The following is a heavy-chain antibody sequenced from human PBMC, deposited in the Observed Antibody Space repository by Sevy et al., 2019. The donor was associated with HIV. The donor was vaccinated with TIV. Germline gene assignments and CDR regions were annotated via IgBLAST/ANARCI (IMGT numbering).Heavy chain of an antibody. CDR2: IIPIFGTA. CDR1: GGTFSSYA. CDR3: AREYVDIVVVPALNSYYYGMDV. V-gene: IGHV1-69*13. J-gene: IGHJ6*02. D-gene: IGHD2-2*01. Sequence: ASVKVSCKASGGTFSSYAISWVRQAPGQGLEWMGGIIPIFGTANYAQKFQGRVTITADESTSTAYMELSSLRSEDTAVYYCAREYVDIVVVPALNSYYYGMDVWGQGTTVTVSS.